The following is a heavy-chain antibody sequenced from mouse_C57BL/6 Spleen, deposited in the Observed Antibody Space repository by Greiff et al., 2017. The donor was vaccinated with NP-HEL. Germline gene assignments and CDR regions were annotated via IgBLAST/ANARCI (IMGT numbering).Heavy chain of an antibody. V-gene: IGHV5-4*03. J-gene: IGHJ2*01. CDR3: ARARGTTAFDY. Sequence: EVKLVESGGGLVKPGGSLKLSCAASGFTFSSYAMSWVRQTPEKRLEWVATISDGGSYTYYPDNVKGRFTISRDNAKNNLYLQMSHLKSEDTAMYYCARARGTTAFDYWGQGTTLTVSS. CDR2: ISDGGSYT. D-gene: IGHD1-2*01. CDR1: GFTFSSYA.